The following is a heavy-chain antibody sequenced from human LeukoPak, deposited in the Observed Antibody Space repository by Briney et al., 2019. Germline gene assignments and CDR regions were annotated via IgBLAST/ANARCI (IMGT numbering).Heavy chain of an antibody. CDR3: ARENTDDAFDI. J-gene: IGHJ3*02. Sequence: GGSLRLSCAASGVTFSSYEMNWVRQAPGKGLEWVSYISSSGGTRYYADSVKGRFTISRDNAKNSLYLQMNSLRAEDMAVYYCARENTDDAFDIWGQETMVTVSS. V-gene: IGHV3-48*03. D-gene: IGHD1/OR15-1a*01. CDR2: ISSSGGTR. CDR1: GVTFSSYE.